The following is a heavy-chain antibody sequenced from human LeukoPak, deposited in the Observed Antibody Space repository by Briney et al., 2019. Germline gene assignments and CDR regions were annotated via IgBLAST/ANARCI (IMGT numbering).Heavy chain of an antibody. CDR2: ISSRGADT. Sequence: GGSLRLSCAASGSTFTTYAMNWVRQSQGKGLEWVSTISSRGADTYYTDSVKGRFTISRDNSKNTLDLQMHSLRAEDTAVYYCANGKGIAEAFDMWGQGTMVTVSS. CDR1: GSTFTTYA. J-gene: IGHJ3*02. V-gene: IGHV3-23*01. CDR3: ANGKGIAEAFDM. D-gene: IGHD2-21*01.